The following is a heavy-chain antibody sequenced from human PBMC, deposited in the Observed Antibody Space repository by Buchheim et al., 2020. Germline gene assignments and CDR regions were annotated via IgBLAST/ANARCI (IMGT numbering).Heavy chain of an antibody. CDR3: ARDLNSGRRGSSFQY. Sequence: QVQLVESGGGVVQPGRSLRLSCAVSGFTFSSYAMHWVRQAPGKGLEWVAVISYDGSNKYYADSVKGRFTISRDNSKNTLYLQMNSLRAEDTAVYYCARDLNSGRRGSSFQYWGQGTL. D-gene: IGHD6-6*01. J-gene: IGHJ4*02. V-gene: IGHV3-30*04. CDR2: ISYDGSNK. CDR1: GFTFSSYA.